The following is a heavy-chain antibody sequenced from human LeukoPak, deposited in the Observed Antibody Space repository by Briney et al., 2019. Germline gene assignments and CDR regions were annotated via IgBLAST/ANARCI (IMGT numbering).Heavy chain of an antibody. J-gene: IGHJ1*01. V-gene: IGHV3-23*01. CDR2: ISGSGGST. CDR1: GFTFSSYA. Sequence: GSLRLSCAASGFTFSSYAMSWVRQAPGKGLEWVSAISGSGGSTYYADSVKGRFTISRDNSKNTLYLQMNSLRAEDTAVYYCAKAGGTYYDFWSGYFRAEYFQHWGQGTLVTVSS. CDR3: AKAGGTYYDFWSGYFRAEYFQH. D-gene: IGHD3-3*01.